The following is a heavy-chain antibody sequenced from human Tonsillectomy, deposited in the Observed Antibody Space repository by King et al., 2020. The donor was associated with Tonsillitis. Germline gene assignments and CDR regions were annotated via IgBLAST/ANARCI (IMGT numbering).Heavy chain of an antibody. D-gene: IGHD2-21*01. J-gene: IGHJ5*02. CDR2: INHSGST. V-gene: IGHV4-34*01. Sequence: VQLQQWGAGLLKPSETLSLTCAVYGGSFSGYYWSWIRQPPGKGLEWIREINHSGSTNYNPSLKSRVTISVDTSKNQFSLKLSSVTAAETAVYYCARYFGSYELDPWGQGTLVTVSS. CDR1: GGSFSGYY. CDR3: ARYFGSYELDP.